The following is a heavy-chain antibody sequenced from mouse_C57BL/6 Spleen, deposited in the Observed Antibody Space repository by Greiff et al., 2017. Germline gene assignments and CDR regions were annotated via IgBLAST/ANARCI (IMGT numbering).Heavy chain of an antibody. CDR3: ARGYYDYDEDYVDY. CDR2: IYPGSGST. J-gene: IGHJ2*01. CDR1: GYTFTSYW. Sequence: QVQLQQPGAELVKPGASVKMSCKASGYTFTSYWITWVKQRPGQGLEWIGDIYPGSGSTNYNEKFKSKGTLTVDTSSSTAYMQLSSLTSEDSAVYYCARGYYDYDEDYVDYWGQGTTLTVSS. V-gene: IGHV1-55*01. D-gene: IGHD2-4*01.